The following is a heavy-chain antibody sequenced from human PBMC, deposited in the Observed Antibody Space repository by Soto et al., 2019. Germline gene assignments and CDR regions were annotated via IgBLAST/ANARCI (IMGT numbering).Heavy chain of an antibody. CDR1: GYTFTGYY. CDR2: INPNSGGT. CDR3: ARDYPPDYYDSSVYYFGGWFDL. Sequence: ASVKVSCKASGYTFTGYYMHWVRQAPGQGLEWMGWINPNSGGTNYAQKFQGRVTMTRDTSISTAYMELSRLRFDDTAVYYCARDYPPDYYDSSVYYFGGWFDLWGQGTLVTVSS. V-gene: IGHV1-2*02. D-gene: IGHD3-22*01. J-gene: IGHJ5*02.